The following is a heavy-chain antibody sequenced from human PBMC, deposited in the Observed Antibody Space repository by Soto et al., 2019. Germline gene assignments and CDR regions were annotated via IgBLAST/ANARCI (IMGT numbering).Heavy chain of an antibody. CDR3: ARVSRVSRYYFEF. V-gene: IGHV4-59*01. J-gene: IGHJ4*02. CDR1: GGSITHYY. CDR2: IYYSGST. Sequence: SLTCSVSGGSITHYYWSWTRQSPGKGLEWIGYIYYSGSTTYNPSLKNRVTISVDTSKNQFSLKLTSMTAADTAVYYCARVSRVSRYYFEFWGQGILVTVSS.